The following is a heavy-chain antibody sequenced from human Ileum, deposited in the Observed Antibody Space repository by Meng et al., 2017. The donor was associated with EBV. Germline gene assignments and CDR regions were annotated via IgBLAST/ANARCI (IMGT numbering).Heavy chain of an antibody. J-gene: IGHJ4*02. CDR2: IYYSGST. D-gene: IGHD2-15*01. CDR1: GGSISSSSYY. V-gene: IGHV4-39*07. Sequence: LQLQEPGPGLGKPPETLFLTCPVSGGSISSSSYYWGWIRQPPGKGLEWIGSIYYSGSTYYNPSLKSRVTISVDTSKNQFSLKLSSVTAADTAVYYCARELMYCSGGSCYPFDYWGQGTLVTVSS. CDR3: ARELMYCSGGSCYPFDY.